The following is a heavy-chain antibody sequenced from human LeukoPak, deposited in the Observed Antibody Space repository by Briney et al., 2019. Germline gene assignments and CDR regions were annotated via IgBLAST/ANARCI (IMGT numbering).Heavy chain of an antibody. CDR3: ARDRRWLQPPRAFDI. CDR1: GFTFSDYY. V-gene: IGHV3-11*04. J-gene: IGHJ3*02. D-gene: IGHD5-24*01. Sequence: GGSLRLSCAASGFTFSDYYMSWIRQAPGKGLEWVSYISTSGSTIYYADSVKGRFTISRDNAKNSLYLQMNSLRAEDTAVYYCARDRRWLQPPRAFDIWGQGTMVTVSS. CDR2: ISTSGSTI.